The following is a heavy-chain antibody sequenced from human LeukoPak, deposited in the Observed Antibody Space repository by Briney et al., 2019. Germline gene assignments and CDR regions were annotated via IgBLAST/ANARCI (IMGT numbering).Heavy chain of an antibody. D-gene: IGHD6-19*01. Sequence: GGSLRHSCAASGFTFSSYAMSWVRQAPGKGLEWVSAISGSGGSTYYADSVKGRFTISRDNSKNTLYLQMNSLRAEDTAVYYCAKTHLIAVAVSYFDYWGQGTLVTVSS. V-gene: IGHV3-23*01. J-gene: IGHJ4*02. CDR2: ISGSGGST. CDR1: GFTFSSYA. CDR3: AKTHLIAVAVSYFDY.